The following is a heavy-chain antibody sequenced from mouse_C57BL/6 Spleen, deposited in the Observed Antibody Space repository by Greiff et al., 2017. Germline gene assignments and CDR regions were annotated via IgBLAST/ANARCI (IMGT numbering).Heavy chain of an antibody. Sequence: VQLQQSGAELVRPGTSVKLSCKASGYTFTSYWMHWVKQRPGQGLEWIGVIDPSDSYTNYNQKFKGKATLTVDTSSSTAYMQLSSLTSEDSAVYYCAKGGDGNYVDYWGQGTTLTVSS. CDR1: GYTFTSYW. CDR3: AKGGDGNYVDY. D-gene: IGHD2-1*01. V-gene: IGHV1-59*01. CDR2: IDPSDSYT. J-gene: IGHJ2*01.